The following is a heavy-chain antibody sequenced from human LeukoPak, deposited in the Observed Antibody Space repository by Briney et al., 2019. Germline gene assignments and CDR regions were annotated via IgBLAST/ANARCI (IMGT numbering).Heavy chain of an antibody. CDR3: ARDDPHYDSSPFDI. CDR2: IYYSGST. Sequence: KPSETLSLTCTVSGGSISSSSYYWGWIRQPPGKGLEWIGSIYYSGSTYYNPSLKSRVTISVDTSKNQFSLKLSSVTAADTAVYYCARDDPHYDSSPFDIWGQGTMVTVSS. CDR1: GGSISSSSYY. V-gene: IGHV4-39*07. J-gene: IGHJ3*02. D-gene: IGHD3-22*01.